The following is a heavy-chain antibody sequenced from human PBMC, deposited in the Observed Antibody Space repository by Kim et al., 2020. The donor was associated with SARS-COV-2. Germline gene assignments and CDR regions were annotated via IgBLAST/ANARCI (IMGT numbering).Heavy chain of an antibody. CDR2: IYYSGST. J-gene: IGHJ4*02. Sequence: SETLSLTCTVSGGSISSSSYYWGWIRQPPGKGLEWIGSIYYSGSTYYNPSLKSRVTISVDTSKNQFSLKLSSVTAADTAVYYCARLLVHYGGNSEALADRIDYWGQGTLVTVSS. CDR1: GGSISSSSYY. CDR3: ARLLVHYGGNSEALADRIDY. V-gene: IGHV4-39*01. D-gene: IGHD2-21*02.